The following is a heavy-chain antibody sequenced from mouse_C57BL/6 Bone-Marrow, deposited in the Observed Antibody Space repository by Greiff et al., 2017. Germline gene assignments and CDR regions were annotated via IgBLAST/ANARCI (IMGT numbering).Heavy chain of an antibody. J-gene: IGHJ3*01. Sequence: EVKVEESGAELVRPGASVKLSCTASGSNIKDDYMHWVKQRPEQGLEWIGWIDPENGDTEYASKFQGKATITADTSSNTAYLQLSSLTSEDTAVYYCTALGFAYWGQETLVTVSA. V-gene: IGHV14-4*01. CDR2: IDPENGDT. CDR1: GSNIKDDY. CDR3: TALGFAY.